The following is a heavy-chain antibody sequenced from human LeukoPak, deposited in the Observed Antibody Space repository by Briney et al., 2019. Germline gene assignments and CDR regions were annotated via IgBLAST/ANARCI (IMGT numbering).Heavy chain of an antibody. D-gene: IGHD2-21*02. CDR1: GGSFSGYY. J-gene: IGHJ4*02. Sequence: SETLSLTCAVYGGSFSGYYWSWIRRPPGKGLEWFGEINHSGGTNYSPSLKSRVTISVDTSKNQFSLKLSSVTAADTAVYYCARGPVTQDYWGQGTLVTVSS. CDR3: ARGPVTQDY. CDR2: INHSGGT. V-gene: IGHV4-34*01.